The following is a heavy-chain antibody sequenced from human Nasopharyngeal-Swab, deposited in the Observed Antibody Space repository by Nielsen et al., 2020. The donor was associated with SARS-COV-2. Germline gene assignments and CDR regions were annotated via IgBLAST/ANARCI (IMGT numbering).Heavy chain of an antibody. J-gene: IGHJ6*03. CDR3: AHQGYSYAAGSFSPKYYYMDV. CDR1: GFSLRTSGVG. CDR2: IYWPDDK. Sequence: SGPTLVKPTQTLTLTCTFSGFSLRTSGVGVGWIRQPPGTALEWLALIYWPDDKLYSPSLKSRLTITKDTSRNQVVLKMTNMDPVDTATYYCAHQGYSYAAGSFSPKYYYMDVWGQGTAVTVS. D-gene: IGHD3-10*01. V-gene: IGHV2-5*01.